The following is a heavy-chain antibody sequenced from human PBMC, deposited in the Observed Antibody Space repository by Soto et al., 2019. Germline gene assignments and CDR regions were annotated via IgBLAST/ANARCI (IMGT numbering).Heavy chain of an antibody. CDR2: ISYDGSNK. CDR1: GFTFSSYA. CDR3: ARDRRSSGWTYYYGMDV. J-gene: IGHJ6*02. D-gene: IGHD6-19*01. V-gene: IGHV3-30-3*01. Sequence: PGGSLRLSCAASGFTFSSYAMHWVRQAPGKGLEWVAVISYDGSNKYYADSVKGRFTISRDNSKSTLYLQMNSLRAEDTAVYYCARDRRSSGWTYYYGMDVWGQGTTVTVSS.